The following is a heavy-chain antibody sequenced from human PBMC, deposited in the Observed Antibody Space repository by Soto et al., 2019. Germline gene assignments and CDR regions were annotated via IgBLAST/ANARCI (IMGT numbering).Heavy chain of an antibody. Sequence: EVQLVESGGGLIQPGGSLRLSCTASGLTVSSNYMNWVRQAPGTGLEWVSLIYTGGGTYYADSVKGRFTVSRDNSKITLYLQMNSLPAEDTAVYYCARMGQWRVPGDYYYGMDVWGQGTSVTVSS. CDR2: IYTGGGT. J-gene: IGHJ6*02. V-gene: IGHV3-53*01. D-gene: IGHD6-19*01. CDR1: GLTVSSNY. CDR3: ARMGQWRVPGDYYYGMDV.